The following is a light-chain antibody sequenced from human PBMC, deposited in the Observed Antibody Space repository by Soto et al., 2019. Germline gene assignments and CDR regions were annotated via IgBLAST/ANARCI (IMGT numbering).Light chain of an antibody. CDR3: QQYDSYSYT. CDR1: QSISSW. CDR2: KAS. V-gene: IGKV1-5*03. Sequence: DLQMTQSPSTLSASVGDRVTITCRASQSISSWLAWYQQKPGKAPKLLIYKASSLESGVPLRFSGSGSGTEFTLTISSLQPDDFATYYCQQYDSYSYTFGQGTKLEIK. J-gene: IGKJ2*01.